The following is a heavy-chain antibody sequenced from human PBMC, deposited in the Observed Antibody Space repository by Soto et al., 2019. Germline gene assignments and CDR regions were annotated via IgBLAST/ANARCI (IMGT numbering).Heavy chain of an antibody. CDR3: ARQFDYDTSGYYYAY. CDR2: IIPLFGTA. Sequence: ASVKVSCKASGGTFNKYAIDWVRQAPGQGLEWMGGIIPLFGTANYAQKFQGGVTITADEATSTAYMELSRLRSEDTAVYYCARQFDYDTSGYYYAYWGQGTLVTVSS. CDR1: GGTFNKYA. D-gene: IGHD3-22*01. J-gene: IGHJ4*02. V-gene: IGHV1-69*13.